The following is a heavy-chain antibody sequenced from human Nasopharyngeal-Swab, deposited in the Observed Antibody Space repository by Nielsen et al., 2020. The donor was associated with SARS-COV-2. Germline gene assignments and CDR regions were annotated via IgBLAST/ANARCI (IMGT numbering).Heavy chain of an antibody. D-gene: IGHD6-13*01. J-gene: IGHJ5*02. CDR2: ITPSGGAT. Sequence: WVRQAPGQGLEWMGVITPSGGATNYARKFRGRVTMTRDPSTSTVYLELSSLNSEDTAVYFCASEPGGMAAPGKHFDPWGQGTLVTVSS. CDR3: ASEPGGMAAPGKHFDP. V-gene: IGHV1-46*01.